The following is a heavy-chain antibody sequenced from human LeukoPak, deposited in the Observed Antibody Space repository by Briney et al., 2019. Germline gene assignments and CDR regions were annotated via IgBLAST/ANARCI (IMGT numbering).Heavy chain of an antibody. CDR1: GGSISRGGYY. CDR2: IYYSGST. Sequence: TLSLTCTVSGGSISRGGYYWSWIRQHPGKGLEWFGYIYYSGSTYYNPSLKSRVTISVDTSKNQFSLKLSSVTAADTAVYYCARDKVTTSDYYYGMDVWGQGTTVTVSS. D-gene: IGHD4-17*01. V-gene: IGHV4-31*03. CDR3: ARDKVTTSDYYYGMDV. J-gene: IGHJ6*02.